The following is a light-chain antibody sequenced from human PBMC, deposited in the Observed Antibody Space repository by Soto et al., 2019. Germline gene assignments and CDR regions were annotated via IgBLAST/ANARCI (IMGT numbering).Light chain of an antibody. J-gene: IGKJ2*01. Sequence: EIVLTQSPGTLSLSPGGRATLSCRASQSVSSSYLAWYQQTPGQAPRLLIYGASSRATGIPDRFSGSGSGTDFTRTISRLEPEDFAVYYCQQYGSSPVFTFGQGTKLEIK. CDR3: QQYGSSPVFT. CDR1: QSVSSSY. V-gene: IGKV3-20*01. CDR2: GAS.